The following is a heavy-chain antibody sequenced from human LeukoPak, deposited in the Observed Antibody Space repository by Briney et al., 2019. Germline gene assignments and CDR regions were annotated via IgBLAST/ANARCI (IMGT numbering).Heavy chain of an antibody. CDR2: IWYDGSKK. V-gene: IGHV3-33*01. CDR3: ARENTMVRGVTLYYFDY. J-gene: IGHJ4*02. Sequence: GGSLRLSCAASGFSFRSYGTHWVRQAPGKGLEWVAVIWYDGSKKYYADSVKGRFTISRDNSKNTLYLQMDSLRAEDTAVYYCARENTMVRGVTLYYFDYWGQGTLVTVSS. D-gene: IGHD3-10*01. CDR1: GFSFRSYG.